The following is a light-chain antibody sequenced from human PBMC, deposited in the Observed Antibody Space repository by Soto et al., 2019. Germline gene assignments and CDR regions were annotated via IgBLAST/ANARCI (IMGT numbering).Light chain of an antibody. Sequence: DIQMTQSPSSVSASIGDRVTITCRASQGISSWLAWYQQKPGKAPKLLIYAASSLQSGVPSRFSGSGSGTDFTFTISSLQPEDIATYYCQQYDNLRWTFGQGTKVDIK. CDR2: AAS. CDR1: QGISSW. CDR3: QQYDNLRWT. V-gene: IGKV1-12*01. J-gene: IGKJ1*01.